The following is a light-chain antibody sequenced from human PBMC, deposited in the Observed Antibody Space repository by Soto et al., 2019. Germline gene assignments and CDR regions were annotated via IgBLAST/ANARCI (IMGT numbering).Light chain of an antibody. CDR3: SSYTSTNFVI. CDR1: SGDIGDYKY. V-gene: IGLV2-14*01. CDR2: DVS. Sequence: QSALTQPASVSGSPGQSITISCTGSSGDIGDYKYVSWYKQHPGKAPKLMIYDVSNRPSGVSNRFSASKSGNTASLTISGLQAEDEAVYYCSSYTSTNFVIFGGGTKLTVL. J-gene: IGLJ2*01.